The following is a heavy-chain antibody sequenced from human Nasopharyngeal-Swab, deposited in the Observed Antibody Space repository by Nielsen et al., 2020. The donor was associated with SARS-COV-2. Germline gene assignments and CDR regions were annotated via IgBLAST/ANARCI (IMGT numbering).Heavy chain of an antibody. V-gene: IGHV4-34*01. J-gene: IGHJ4*02. Sequence: SETLSLTCGVYGGSLSDYSWNWIRQPPGKGLEWIGEIHAGGSTNYNPSLKSRVSISVDTSKNQFSLRLNSVTAADTAVYYCARAPTIFGVVITSFDLWGQGTLVTVSS. D-gene: IGHD3-3*01. CDR2: IHAGGST. CDR1: GGSLSDYS. CDR3: ARAPTIFGVVITSFDL.